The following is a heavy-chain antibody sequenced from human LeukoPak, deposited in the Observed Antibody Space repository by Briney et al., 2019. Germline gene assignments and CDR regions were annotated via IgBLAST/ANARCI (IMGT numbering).Heavy chain of an antibody. Sequence: GGSLRLSCAASGFTFSSYAMHWVRQAPGKGLEWVAVISYDGSNKYYADSVKGRFTISRDNSKNTLYLQMNSLRAEDTAVYYCARDPLGDYYDSSGSYGMDVWGQGTTVTVSS. CDR3: ARDPLGDYYDSSGSYGMDV. V-gene: IGHV3-30-3*01. CDR1: GFTFSSYA. D-gene: IGHD3-22*01. CDR2: ISYDGSNK. J-gene: IGHJ6*02.